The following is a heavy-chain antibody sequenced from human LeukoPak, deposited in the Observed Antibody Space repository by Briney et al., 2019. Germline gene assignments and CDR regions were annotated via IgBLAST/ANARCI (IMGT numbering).Heavy chain of an antibody. V-gene: IGHV4-38-2*02. CDR1: GYSISSGYY. Sequence: SETLSLICTVSGYSISSGYYRGWIQQPPGKGLEWVGSIYHSGSTYYNPSLKSRVTKSVDTSKNQFSLKLSSVTAADTAVYYCATVGGYGSGSGFDFWGQGTLVTVSS. CDR2: IYHSGST. D-gene: IGHD3-10*01. CDR3: ATVGGYGSGSGFDF. J-gene: IGHJ4*02.